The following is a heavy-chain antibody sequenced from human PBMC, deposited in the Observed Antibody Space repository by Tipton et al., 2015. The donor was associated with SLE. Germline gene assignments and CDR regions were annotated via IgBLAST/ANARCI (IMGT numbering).Heavy chain of an antibody. CDR2: MYYSGIT. CDR3: AVGYDSSGYYLGH. Sequence: TLSLTCAVSGASFSSSHWWTWVRQPPGKGLEWIGYMYYSGITNYNPSLYGRVSISVDTSRNQFSLKMNSVTAADTAVYYCAVGYDSSGYYLGHWGQGTLVTFSS. V-gene: IGHV4-61*01. CDR1: GASFSSSHW. D-gene: IGHD3-22*01. J-gene: IGHJ4*02.